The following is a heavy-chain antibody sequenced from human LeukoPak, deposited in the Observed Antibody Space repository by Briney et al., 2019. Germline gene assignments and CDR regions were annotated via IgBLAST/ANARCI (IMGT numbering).Heavy chain of an antibody. D-gene: IGHD3-10*01. CDR3: ARSPSMVRGVHDY. J-gene: IGHJ4*02. Sequence: PSQTLSLTCTVSGGSISSCGSYWSWIRQHPGKGLEWIGYIYYSGSTYYNPSLKSRVTISVDTSKNQFSLKLSSVTAADTAVYYCARSPSMVRGVHDYWGQGTLVTVSS. CDR2: IYYSGST. V-gene: IGHV4-31*03. CDR1: GGSISSCGSY.